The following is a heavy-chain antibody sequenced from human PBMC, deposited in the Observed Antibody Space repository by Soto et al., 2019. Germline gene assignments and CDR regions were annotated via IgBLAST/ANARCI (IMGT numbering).Heavy chain of an antibody. J-gene: IGHJ4*02. V-gene: IGHV1-18*01. Sequence: QVQMVQSANEVKRPGASVKVSCKASGYTFTTYGISWVRQAPGQGLEWMGWISAYYGDTKYAPEVQGRVTLTRDIATKTAYMELRNLRSDDTAMYFCVGESEPMRPIVTLAYWGPGTLVSVSS. D-gene: IGHD2-15*01. CDR1: GYTFTTYG. CDR3: VGESEPMRPIVTLAY. CDR2: ISAYYGDT.